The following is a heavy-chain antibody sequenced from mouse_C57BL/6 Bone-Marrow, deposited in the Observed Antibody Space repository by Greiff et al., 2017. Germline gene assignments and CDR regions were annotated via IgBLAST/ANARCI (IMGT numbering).Heavy chain of an antibody. V-gene: IGHV1-82*01. CDR3: ARNYSNYVYAMDY. CDR1: GYAFSSSW. J-gene: IGHJ4*01. Sequence: QVQLQHSGPELVKPGASVKISCKASGYAFSSSWMNWVKQRPGKGLEWIGRIYPGDGDTNYNGKFKGKATLTADKSSSTAYMQLSSLTSEDSAVYFCARNYSNYVYAMDYWGQGTSVTVSS. CDR2: IYPGDGDT. D-gene: IGHD2-5*01.